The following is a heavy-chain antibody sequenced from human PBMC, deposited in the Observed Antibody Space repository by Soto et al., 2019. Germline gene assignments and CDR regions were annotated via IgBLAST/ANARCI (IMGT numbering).Heavy chain of an antibody. CDR1: GGSISSYY. D-gene: IGHD3-10*01. J-gene: IGHJ2*01. CDR2: IYYSGST. CDR3: ARVKGDTMVRGHWYFDL. Sequence: QVQLQESGPGLVKPSETLSLTCTVSGGSISSYYWSWIRQPPGKGLEWIGYIYYSGSTNYNPSLKSRVTISVDTSKNQFSLKLSSVTAADTAVYYCARVKGDTMVRGHWYFDLWGRGTLVTVSS. V-gene: IGHV4-59*01.